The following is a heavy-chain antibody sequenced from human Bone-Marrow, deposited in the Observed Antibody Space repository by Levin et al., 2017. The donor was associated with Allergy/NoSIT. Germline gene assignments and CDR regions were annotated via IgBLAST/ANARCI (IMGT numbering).Heavy chain of an antibody. CDR3: VRDQGTTGYYGMDV. V-gene: IGHV3-33*01. Sequence: GESLKISCVASGFTFSNHGMDWVRQPPGKGLEWVAIIWHDGSNKHYADSVKGRFTISRDNLKNTLYLEMNSVRAEDTSMYYCVRDQGTTGYYGMDVWGQGTTVTVSS. D-gene: IGHD4-17*01. CDR1: GFTFSNHG. J-gene: IGHJ6*02. CDR2: IWHDGSNK.